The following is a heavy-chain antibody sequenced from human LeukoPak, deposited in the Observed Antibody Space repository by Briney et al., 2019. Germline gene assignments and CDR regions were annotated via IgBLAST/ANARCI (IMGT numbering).Heavy chain of an antibody. Sequence: ASVKVSCKASGYTFNNYGFSWVRQAPGQGLEWMGWINPNDGNTDYAQKFQGRVTMTTDTSTSTAYMELCSLRSDDTAVYFCARDRLSLVTTIICDYWGQGTLVTVSS. J-gene: IGHJ4*02. CDR2: INPNDGNT. D-gene: IGHD5-12*01. V-gene: IGHV1-18*01. CDR3: ARDRLSLVTTIICDY. CDR1: GYTFNNYG.